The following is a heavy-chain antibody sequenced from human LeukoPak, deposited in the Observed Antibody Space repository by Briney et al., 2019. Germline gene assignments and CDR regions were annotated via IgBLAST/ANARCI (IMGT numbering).Heavy chain of an antibody. Sequence: GGSLRLSCAASGFTVSDDYMSWVRQAPGKGLEWVSVFYSGGSTRYADSVKGRFTISRDNSKNTLYLQLNSLRAEDTAVYFCASSSWSSEYFHYWGQGTLVTVSS. V-gene: IGHV3-66*01. D-gene: IGHD6-13*01. CDR2: FYSGGST. J-gene: IGHJ1*01. CDR1: GFTVSDDY. CDR3: ASSSWSSEYFHY.